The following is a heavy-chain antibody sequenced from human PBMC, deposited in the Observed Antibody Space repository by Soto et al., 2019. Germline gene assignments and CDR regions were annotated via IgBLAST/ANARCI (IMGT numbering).Heavy chain of an antibody. CDR3: ARRDRRYYDSSGYYEH. CDR1: GGTFSNYA. V-gene: IGHV1-69*01. Sequence: QVQLVQSGAEVKKPGSSVKVSCKASGGTFSNYAISWVRQAPGQGLEWMGGIIPIFGTANYAQKFQGRVTITADESTSTAYMELSSLRSEDTAVYYCARRDRRYYDSSGYYEHWGQGTLVTVSS. J-gene: IGHJ1*01. CDR2: IIPIFGTA. D-gene: IGHD3-22*01.